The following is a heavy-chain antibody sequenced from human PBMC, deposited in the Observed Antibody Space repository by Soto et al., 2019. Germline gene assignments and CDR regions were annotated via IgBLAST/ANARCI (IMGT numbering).Heavy chain of an antibody. V-gene: IGHV4-4*02. J-gene: IGHJ4*02. CDR3: GMSRGWCTFHS. D-gene: IGHD6-19*01. CDR1: GGSVTTNYW. CDR2: MSHSGPT. Sequence: QLQESGPGLVKPSGTLSLTCAVSGGSVTTNYWWGWVRQSPVTGLEWIGDMSHSGPTNYRPSLKIRISLSVDTSKNQFALELESVTAAYTAVYFCGMSRGWCTFHSWGQGTLVTVSS.